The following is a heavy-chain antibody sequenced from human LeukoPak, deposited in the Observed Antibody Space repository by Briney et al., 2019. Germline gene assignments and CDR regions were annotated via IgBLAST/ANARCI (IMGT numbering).Heavy chain of an antibody. Sequence: LSLTCTVSGGSISGYYWSWIRQAPGKGLEWVSYISSSGSTIYYADSVKGRFTISRDNAKNSLYLQMNSLRAEDTAVYYCARDQVYDSSGYNDAFDIWGQGTMVTVSS. D-gene: IGHD3-22*01. CDR2: ISSSGSTI. V-gene: IGHV3-11*04. J-gene: IGHJ3*02. CDR3: ARDQVYDSSGYNDAFDI. CDR1: GGSISGYY.